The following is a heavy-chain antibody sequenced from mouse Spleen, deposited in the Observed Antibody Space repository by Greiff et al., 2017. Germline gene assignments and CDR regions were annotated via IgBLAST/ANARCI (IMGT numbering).Heavy chain of an antibody. D-gene: IGHD2-4*01. CDR3: ARGGTMITTNAMDY. CDR2: IWSGGST. Sequence: VHLVESGPGLVQPSQSLSITCTVSGFSLTSYGVHWVRQSPGKGLEWLGVIWSGGSTDYNAAFISRLSISKDNSKSQVFFKMNSLQADDTAIYYCARGGTMITTNAMDYWGQGTSVTVSS. J-gene: IGHJ4*01. V-gene: IGHV2-2*01. CDR1: GFSLTSYG.